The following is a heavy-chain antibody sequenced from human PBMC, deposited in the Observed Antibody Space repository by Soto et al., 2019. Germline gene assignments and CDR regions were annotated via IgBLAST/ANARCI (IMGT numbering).Heavy chain of an antibody. D-gene: IGHD3-16*02. J-gene: IGHJ4*02. Sequence: GGSLRLSCAASGFTFSSYSMNWVRQAPGKGLEWVSYISSSSSTIYYADSVKGRFTISRDNAKNSLYLQMNSLRDEDTAVYYCAREPLPYYDYVWGSYRPDYFDYWGQGTLVTISS. V-gene: IGHV3-48*02. CDR3: AREPLPYYDYVWGSYRPDYFDY. CDR2: ISSSSSTI. CDR1: GFTFSSYS.